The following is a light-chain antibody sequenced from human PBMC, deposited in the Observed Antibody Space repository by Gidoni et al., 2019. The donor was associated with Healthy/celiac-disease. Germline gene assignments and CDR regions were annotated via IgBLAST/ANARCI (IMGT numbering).Light chain of an antibody. CDR2: DAS. V-gene: IGKV1-33*01. Sequence: DLQMHQSPSSLSASVGDRVTITCQASQDISNYLNWYQQKPGKAPKRLIYDASDLETVGPSRFSGSGSGTDFTFTISSLQPEDIATYYCQQYDNLPLTFGGGTKVEIK. CDR1: QDISNY. CDR3: QQYDNLPLT. J-gene: IGKJ4*01.